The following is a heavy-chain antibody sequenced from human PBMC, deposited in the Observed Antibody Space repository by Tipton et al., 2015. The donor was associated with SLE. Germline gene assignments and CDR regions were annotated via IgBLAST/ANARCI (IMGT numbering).Heavy chain of an antibody. J-gene: IGHJ5*01. CDR1: GFTFSSYS. D-gene: IGHD6-19*01. V-gene: IGHV3-48*01. CDR2: ISSSSSTI. Sequence: SLRLSCAASGFTFSSYSMNWVRQAPGKGLEWVSYISSSSSTIYYADSVKGRFTISRDNAKNSLYLQMNSLRAEDTAVDYCAREGGAGYSSGWFDYWGQGTLVTVSS. CDR3: AREGGAGYSSGWFDY.